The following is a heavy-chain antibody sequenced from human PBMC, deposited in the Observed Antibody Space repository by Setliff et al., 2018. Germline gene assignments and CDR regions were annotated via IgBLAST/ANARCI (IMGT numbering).Heavy chain of an antibody. J-gene: IGHJ6*02. D-gene: IGHD4-17*01. CDR1: GGSISSSSYY. Sequence: SETLSLTCTVSGGSISSSSYYWGWIRQPPGKGLEWIGSIYYSGSTYYNPSLKSRVTISVDTSKNQFSPKLSSVTAADTAVYYCARDRVTTLENYYYYYGMDVWGQGTTVTVSS. CDR3: ARDRVTTLENYYYYYGMDV. V-gene: IGHV4-39*07. CDR2: IYYSGST.